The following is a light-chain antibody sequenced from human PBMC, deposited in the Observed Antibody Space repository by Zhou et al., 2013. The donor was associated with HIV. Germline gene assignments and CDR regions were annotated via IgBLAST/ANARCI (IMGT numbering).Light chain of an antibody. J-gene: IGKJ1*01. CDR2: RAS. V-gene: IGKV3-20*01. CDR3: QQYSNWPWT. Sequence: EIVLTQSPDTLSLSPGERATLSCRASQSVINNDLAWYLLKPGQAPRLLIFRASRRATGISDRFSGSGSGTDFTLTISNLEPEDFAMYYCQQYSNWPWTFGQGTKVEIK. CDR1: QSVINND.